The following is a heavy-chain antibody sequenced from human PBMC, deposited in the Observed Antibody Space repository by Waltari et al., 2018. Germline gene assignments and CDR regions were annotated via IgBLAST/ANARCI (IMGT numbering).Heavy chain of an antibody. Sequence: EVQLVESGGGLVQPGRSLRLSCTASGFTFGDYAMSWFRQAPGKGLEWVGFIRSKAYGGTTEYAASVKGRFTISRDDSKSIAYLQMNSLKTEDTAVYYCTRVRGDYEFYFDYWGQGTLVTVSS. V-gene: IGHV3-49*03. CDR3: TRVRGDYEFYFDY. D-gene: IGHD4-17*01. CDR2: IRSKAYGGTT. J-gene: IGHJ4*02. CDR1: GFTFGDYA.